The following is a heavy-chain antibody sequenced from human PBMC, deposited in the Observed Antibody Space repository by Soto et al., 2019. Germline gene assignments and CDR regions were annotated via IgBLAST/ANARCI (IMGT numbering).Heavy chain of an antibody. CDR1: GFTFSDHY. J-gene: IGHJ4*02. Sequence: EVQLVESGGGLVQPGGSLRLSYAASGFTFSDHYMDWVRQTPGKGLEWVGRTRNKANSYTTEYAASVKGRFTISRDASKNSLYLQMYSLETEDTAVYYCARAVYGSGSNVPDFWGQGTLVTVSS. CDR3: ARAVYGSGSNVPDF. CDR2: TRNKANSYTT. V-gene: IGHV3-72*01. D-gene: IGHD3-10*01.